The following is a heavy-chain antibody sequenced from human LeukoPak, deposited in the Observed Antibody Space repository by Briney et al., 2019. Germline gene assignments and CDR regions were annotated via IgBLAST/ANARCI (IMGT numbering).Heavy chain of an antibody. CDR3: ARASEGSDWNYFDY. J-gene: IGHJ4*02. Sequence: SETLSLTCAVYGGSFSGYYWSWIRQPPGKGLEWIGEINHSGSTNYNPSLKSRVTLSVDTSKNQFSLSLSSVTAADTAVYYCARASEGSDWNYFDYWGQGTLVTVSS. D-gene: IGHD1-1*01. V-gene: IGHV4-34*01. CDR1: GGSFSGYY. CDR2: INHSGST.